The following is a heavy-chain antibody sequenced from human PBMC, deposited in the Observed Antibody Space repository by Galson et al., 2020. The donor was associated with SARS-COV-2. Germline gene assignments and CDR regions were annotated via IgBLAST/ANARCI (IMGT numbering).Heavy chain of an antibody. CDR1: GFSLNTSGMC. CDR3: ARIDSSGCRGNY. V-gene: IGHV2-70*11. Sequence: ESGPTLVKPTQTLTLTCTFSGFSLNTSGMCVNWIRQPPGKALEWLARIDWDEDKYYTTSLKTRLTISKDTSKNQVVLTMTNMDPVDTATYYCARIDSSGCRGNYWGQGTLVTVSS. CDR2: IDWDEDK. J-gene: IGHJ4*02. D-gene: IGHD6-19*01.